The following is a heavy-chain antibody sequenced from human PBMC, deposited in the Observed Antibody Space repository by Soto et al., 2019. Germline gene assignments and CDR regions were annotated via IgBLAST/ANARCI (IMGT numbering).Heavy chain of an antibody. Sequence: QVHLVASGGGVVQPGRSLRLSCAASGFTFSTFGMHWVRQAPGKGLEWVAVICYDGSKAYYADSVKGRFTISRDNSKNTLYLQMNSLRAEDTAVYYCARDIWFERSKCLDYWGQGTLVTVSS. CDR2: ICYDGSKA. D-gene: IGHD3-10*01. CDR1: GFTFSTFG. CDR3: ARDIWFERSKCLDY. J-gene: IGHJ4*02. V-gene: IGHV3-33*01.